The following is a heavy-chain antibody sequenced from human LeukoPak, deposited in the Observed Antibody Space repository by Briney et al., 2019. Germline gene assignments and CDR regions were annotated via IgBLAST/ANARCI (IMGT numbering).Heavy chain of an antibody. V-gene: IGHV1-2*02. CDR3: ARDPGYLQSDY. CDR2: MHPNSGVT. CDR1: GYTFTGYW. J-gene: IGHJ4*02. D-gene: IGHD4-11*01. Sequence: ASVKVSCKASGYTFTGYWIHWVRQAPGQGLEWMGCMHPNSGVTGYAQRFHGRVTMTRDTSISTAYMDLSSLRSDDTAVHYCARDPGYLQSDYWGQGTLVTVPS.